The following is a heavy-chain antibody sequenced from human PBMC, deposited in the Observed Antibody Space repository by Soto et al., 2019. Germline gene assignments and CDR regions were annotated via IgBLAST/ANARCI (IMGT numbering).Heavy chain of an antibody. D-gene: IGHD1-26*01. CDR2: IIPIFGTA. Sequence: QVQLVQSGAEVKKPGSSVKVSCKASGGTFSSYAISWVRRAPGQGLEWMGGIIPIFGTANYAQKFQGRVTFTADESTSTAYMELRSLRSEDTAVYYCAREDVVGATPAAWGQGTLVTVSS. V-gene: IGHV1-69*12. CDR3: AREDVVGATPAA. CDR1: GGTFSSYA. J-gene: IGHJ5*02.